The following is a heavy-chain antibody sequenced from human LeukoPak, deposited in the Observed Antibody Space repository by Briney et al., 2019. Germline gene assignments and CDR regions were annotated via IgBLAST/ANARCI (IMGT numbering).Heavy chain of an antibody. Sequence: GGSLRLSCAASGFTFSNAWMIWVRQAPGKGLEWVGRIKSKTDGGTTDYAAPVKGRFTISRDDSKNTLYLQMNSLKTEDTAVYYCTTDGGSYYGSGSYTPVDYFDYWGQGTLVTVSS. J-gene: IGHJ4*02. CDR3: TTDGGSYYGSGSYTPVDYFDY. D-gene: IGHD3-10*01. CDR1: GFTFSNAW. V-gene: IGHV3-15*01. CDR2: IKSKTDGGTT.